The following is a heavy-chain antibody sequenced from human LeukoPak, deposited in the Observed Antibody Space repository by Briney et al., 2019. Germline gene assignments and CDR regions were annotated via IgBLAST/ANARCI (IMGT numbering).Heavy chain of an antibody. CDR2: IFYNVST. CDR1: GGSISSYY. V-gene: IGHV4-59*01. CDR3: ARRPNWGPVFDY. D-gene: IGHD7-27*01. Sequence: PSETLSLTCTVSGGSISSYYWGWIRQPPGKGLECIGYIFYNVSTNYNPSLKSRVTISIETSKKQFSLNLSSVTAADTAVYYCARRPNWGPVFDYWGQGTLVTVSS. J-gene: IGHJ4*02.